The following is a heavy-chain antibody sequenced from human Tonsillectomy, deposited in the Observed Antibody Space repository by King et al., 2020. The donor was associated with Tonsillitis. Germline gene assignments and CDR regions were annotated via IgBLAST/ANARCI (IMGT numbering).Heavy chain of an antibody. CDR2: IYSGGST. Sequence: VQLVESGGGLIQPGGSLRLSCAASGFTVSSTYMTWVRQAPGKGLEWVSVIYSGGSTYYADSVRGRFTISRDNSKNTLYLQMNSLRAEDTAVYYCARGAGTTFFYYYSGMDVWGQGTTVTVSS. V-gene: IGHV3-53*01. CDR1: GFTVSSTY. D-gene: IGHD1-7*01. CDR3: ARGAGTTFFYYYSGMDV. J-gene: IGHJ6*02.